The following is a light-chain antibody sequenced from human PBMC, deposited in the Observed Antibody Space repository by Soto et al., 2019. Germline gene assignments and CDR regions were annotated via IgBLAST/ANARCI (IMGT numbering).Light chain of an antibody. Sequence: IVMTQSPLSLPVTPGEPASISCRSSQSLLHSNGYNYLDWFLQKPGQSRQLLIYLGSNRASGVPDRFSGSGSGTDFTLKISRVEAEDVGVYYCMQALQTPPSWTFGQGTKVDIK. CDR3: MQALQTPPSWT. CDR1: QSLLHSNGYNY. J-gene: IGKJ1*01. V-gene: IGKV2-28*01. CDR2: LGS.